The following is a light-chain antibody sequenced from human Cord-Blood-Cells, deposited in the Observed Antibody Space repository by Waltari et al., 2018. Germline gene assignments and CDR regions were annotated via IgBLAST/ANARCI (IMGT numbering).Light chain of an antibody. CDR1: QSLLHSDGKTY. CDR2: VVS. V-gene: IGKV2D-29*02. CDR3: MQSIQLPLT. Sequence: DIVMTQTPLSLSVTPGQPASISCKSSQSLLHSDGKTYLYWYLQKPGQSPQLLIYVVSKRFSGVADRFSGSGSGKYFTLKISRVEAEDVGVYYCMQSIQLPLTFGGGTKVEIK. J-gene: IGKJ4*01.